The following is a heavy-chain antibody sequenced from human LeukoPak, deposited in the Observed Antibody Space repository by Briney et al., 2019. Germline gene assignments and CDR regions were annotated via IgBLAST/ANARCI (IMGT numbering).Heavy chain of an antibody. Sequence: GGSLRLSCEASGFTFRTYGMAWVRQAPGKGLEWVSGITGSSTWTYYADSVKGRFTISRDNSKNTLHLQMNSLRAEDTAIYYCARELVSLRTGYFDLWGRGTLVTVSS. V-gene: IGHV3-23*01. J-gene: IGHJ2*01. CDR2: ITGSSTWT. CDR3: ARELVSLRTGYFDL. CDR1: GFTFRTYG. D-gene: IGHD3/OR15-3a*01.